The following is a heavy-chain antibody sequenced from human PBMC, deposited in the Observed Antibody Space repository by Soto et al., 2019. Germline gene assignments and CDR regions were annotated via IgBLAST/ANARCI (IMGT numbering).Heavy chain of an antibody. J-gene: IGHJ5*02. CDR2: IYWDDDK. CDR1: GFSLSTSGVG. Sequence: QITLKESGPTLVKPTQTLTLTCTFSGFSLSTSGVGVGWIRQPPGKALEWLALIYWDDDKRYSPSLKSRLTITKDTSKNQVVLTMTNMDPVDXXXXXXXXXXXXXVXGTNWFDPWGQGTLVTVSX. CDR3: XXXXXXXVXGTNWFDP. V-gene: IGHV2-5*02.